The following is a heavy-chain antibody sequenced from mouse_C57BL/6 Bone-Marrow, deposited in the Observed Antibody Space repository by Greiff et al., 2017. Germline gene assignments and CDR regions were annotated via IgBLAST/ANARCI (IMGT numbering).Heavy chain of an antibody. CDR1: GFTFSDYY. CDR3: ARDPLDY. J-gene: IGHJ2*01. CDR2: ISNGGGST. Sequence: EVQGVESGGGLVQPGGSLKLSCAASGFTFSDYYMCWVRQTPEKRLEWVAYISNGGGSTYYPDTVKGRFTISRDNAKNTLYLQMSRLKSEDTAMYYCARDPLDYWGQGTTLTVSS. V-gene: IGHV5-12*01.